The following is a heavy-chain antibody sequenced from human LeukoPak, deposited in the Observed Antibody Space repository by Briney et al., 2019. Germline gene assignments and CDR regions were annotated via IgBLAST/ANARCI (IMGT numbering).Heavy chain of an antibody. CDR1: GGSISSYY. V-gene: IGHV4-59*01. CDR2: IYYSGST. Sequence: SETLSLTCTVSGGSISSYYWSWIRQPPGKGLEWIGYIYYSGSTNYNPSLKSRVTISVDTSKNQFSLKLSSVTAADTAVYYCARAGSPDTAMVKFDYWGQGTLVTVSS. J-gene: IGHJ4*02. D-gene: IGHD5-18*01. CDR3: ARAGSPDTAMVKFDY.